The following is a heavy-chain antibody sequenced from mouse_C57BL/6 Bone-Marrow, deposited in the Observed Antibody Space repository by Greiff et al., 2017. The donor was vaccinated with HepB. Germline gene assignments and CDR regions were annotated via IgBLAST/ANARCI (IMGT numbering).Heavy chain of an antibody. CDR1: GYTFTSYW. CDR3: ARPDLASLGAVDY. CDR2: IHPGDSDT. Sequence: QVQLQQSGAELVKPGASVKMSCKASGYTFTSYWMHWVKQRPGQGLDWIGSIHPGDSDTNYNQKFKGKATLTVDKSSSTAYMKLSSLTSEDSAVYYCARPDLASLGAVDYWGQGTPVTVSS. D-gene: IGHD3-2*02. V-gene: IGHV1-74*01. J-gene: IGHJ4*01.